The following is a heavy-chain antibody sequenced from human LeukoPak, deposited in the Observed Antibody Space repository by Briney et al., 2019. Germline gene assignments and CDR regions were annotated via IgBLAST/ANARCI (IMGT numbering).Heavy chain of an antibody. CDR1: GFTFSSYT. V-gene: IGHV3-21*01. CDR2: ITIRGTYI. D-gene: IGHD3-3*01. J-gene: IGHJ6*03. CDR3: ARPASDYDFWSGSYPDYYYYYMDV. Sequence: GGSLRLSCAASGFTFSSYTLNWVRQAPGKGLEWVSSITIRGTYIYYADSVKGRFTISRDDAKNSLYLQMNSLRAEDTAVYYCARPASDYDFWSGSYPDYYYYYMDVWGKGTTVTVSS.